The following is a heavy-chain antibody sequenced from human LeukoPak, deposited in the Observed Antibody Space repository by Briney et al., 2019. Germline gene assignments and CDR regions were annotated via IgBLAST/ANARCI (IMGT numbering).Heavy chain of an antibody. Sequence: GGSLRLSCAASGFTFSSYDMHWVRQATGKGLEWVSAIGTAGDTYYPGSVKGRFTISRENAKNSLYLQMNSLRAGDTAVYYCARAPPEATPDYWGQGTLVTVSS. J-gene: IGHJ4*02. CDR1: GFTFSSYD. V-gene: IGHV3-13*01. D-gene: IGHD1-26*01. CDR3: ARAPPEATPDY. CDR2: IGTAGDT.